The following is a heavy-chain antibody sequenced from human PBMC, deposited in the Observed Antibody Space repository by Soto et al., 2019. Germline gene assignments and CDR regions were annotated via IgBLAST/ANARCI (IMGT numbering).Heavy chain of an antibody. D-gene: IGHD2-21*01. J-gene: IGHJ4*02. V-gene: IGHV4-61*01. CDR3: ARELGVVDY. CDR2: IYYSGST. CDR1: GGSVSSGSYY. Sequence: QVQLQESGPGLVKPSETLSLTCTVSGGSVSSGSYYWSWIRQPPGKGLAWIGHIYYSGSTKYNPSLKSRVTISVDTSKNQFSLRLSSVTAAATAVYYCARELGVVDYWGQGTLVTVSS.